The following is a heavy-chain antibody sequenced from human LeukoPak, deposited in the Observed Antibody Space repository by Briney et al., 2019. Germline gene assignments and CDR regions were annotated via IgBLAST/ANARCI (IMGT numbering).Heavy chain of an antibody. D-gene: IGHD3-9*01. CDR1: VDTFSKYA. J-gene: IGHJ4*02. V-gene: IGHV1-69*05. Sequence: SVKVSCKASVDTFSKYAVTWVRQAPGQGLEWMGNIVSVFGTTIYAQKFQGRVTITTNESRTTAYMELSSLRSEDTALYYCASRYTTSRHFDWDVDYWGQGTLLTVSS. CDR3: ASRYTTSRHFDWDVDY. CDR2: IVSVFGTT.